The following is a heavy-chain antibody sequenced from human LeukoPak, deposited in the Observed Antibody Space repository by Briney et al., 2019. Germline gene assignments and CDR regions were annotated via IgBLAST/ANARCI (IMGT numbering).Heavy chain of an antibody. V-gene: IGHV3-21*01. J-gene: IGHJ4*02. CDR3: ARDRLEVREFDY. Sequence: GGSLRLSCAASGFTYSSYSMNWVRQAPGKGLEWVSSISSSSSYIYYADSVKGRFTISRDNAKNSLYLQMNSLRAEDTAVYYCARDRLEVREFDYWGQGTLVTVSS. D-gene: IGHD1-26*01. CDR1: GFTYSSYS. CDR2: ISSSSSYI.